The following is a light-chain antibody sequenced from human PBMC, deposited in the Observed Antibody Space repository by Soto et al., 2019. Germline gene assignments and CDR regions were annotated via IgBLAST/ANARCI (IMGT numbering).Light chain of an antibody. Sequence: DIQMTQSPSTLSASIGDRVTTTCRASQSISTWLAWYQQKPGKAPKLLIYMASSLESGDPSRFSGSGSGKEFTLTISSLQPDDFATYYCQQYDSYPWTFGQGTKVEIK. CDR2: MAS. J-gene: IGKJ1*01. V-gene: IGKV1-5*03. CDR1: QSISTW. CDR3: QQYDSYPWT.